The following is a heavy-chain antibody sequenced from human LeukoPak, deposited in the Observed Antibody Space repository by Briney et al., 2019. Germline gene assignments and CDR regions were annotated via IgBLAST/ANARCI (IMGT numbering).Heavy chain of an antibody. J-gene: IGHJ4*02. CDR2: ISGSGGST. CDR1: GFTFSSYA. D-gene: IGHD4-17*01. CDR3: AREPSYGDYAHLDY. V-gene: IGHV3-23*01. Sequence: GGSLRLSCAASGFTFSSYAMSWVRQAPGKGLEWVSAISGSGGSTYYADSVKGRFTISRDNSKNTLYLQMNSLRAEDTAVYYCAREPSYGDYAHLDYWGQGTLVTVSS.